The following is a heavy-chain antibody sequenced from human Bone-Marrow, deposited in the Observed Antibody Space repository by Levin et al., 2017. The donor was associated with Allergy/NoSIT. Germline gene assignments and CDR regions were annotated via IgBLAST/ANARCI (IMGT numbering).Heavy chain of an antibody. CDR2: INPHNGNT. D-gene: IGHD3-22*01. V-gene: IGHV1-18*01. CDR3: ARGGSSGYSNWVDP. J-gene: IGHJ5*02. CDR1: GYTFTSYG. Sequence: ASVKVSCKASGYTFTSYGITWVRQAPGQGLEWMGWINPHNGNTYFAQKFQGRVIMTTDTSTTTAFLELRSLRFDDTAVYYCARGGSSGYSNWVDPWGQGTLVTVSS.